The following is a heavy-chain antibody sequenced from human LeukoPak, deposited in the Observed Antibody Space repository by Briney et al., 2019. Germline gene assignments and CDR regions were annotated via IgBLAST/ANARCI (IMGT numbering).Heavy chain of an antibody. CDR2: INPSGGT. Sequence: ASVKVSCKASGYTFSIYNMHWVRQAPGQGLEWMGIINPSGGTSYAQKLQGRITMTRDTSTVYMELSSLRSEDTAVYYCARGRGQFDPWGQGTLVTVSS. J-gene: IGHJ5*02. V-gene: IGHV1-46*01. CDR1: GYTFSIYN. CDR3: ARGRGQFDP.